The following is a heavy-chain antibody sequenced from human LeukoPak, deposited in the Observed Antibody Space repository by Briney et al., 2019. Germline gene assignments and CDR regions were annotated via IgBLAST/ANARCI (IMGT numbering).Heavy chain of an antibody. CDR2: ISACNGNT. V-gene: IGHV1-18*01. Sequence: ASVKVSCKASGYTFTSYGISWVRQAPGQGLEWMGWISACNGNTNYAQKLQGRVTMTTDTSTSTAYMGLRSLRSDDTAVYYCARAHVVMVRGVSNWFDPWGQGTLVTVSS. CDR1: GYTFTSYG. J-gene: IGHJ5*02. CDR3: ARAHVVMVRGVSNWFDP. D-gene: IGHD3-10*01.